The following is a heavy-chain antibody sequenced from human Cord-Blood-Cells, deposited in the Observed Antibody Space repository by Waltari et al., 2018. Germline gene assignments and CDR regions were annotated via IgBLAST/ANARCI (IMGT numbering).Heavy chain of an antibody. D-gene: IGHD3-22*01. CDR1: GYTFTGSY. CDR3: ARVSGAVVEYFQH. CDR2: INPNSGGT. Sequence: QVQLVQSGAEVKKPGASVKVSCKASGYTFTGSYMHWVRQAPGQGLEWMGRINPNSGGTNYAQKFQGRVTMTRDTSISTAYMELSRLRSDDTAVYYCARVSGAVVEYFQHWGQGTLVTVSS. V-gene: IGHV1-2*02. J-gene: IGHJ1*01.